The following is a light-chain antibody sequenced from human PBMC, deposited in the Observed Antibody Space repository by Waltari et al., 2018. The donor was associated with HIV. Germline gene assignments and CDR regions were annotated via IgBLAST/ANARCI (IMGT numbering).Light chain of an antibody. CDR1: ALPKQY. CDR3: YSTDSSGNHPNYV. J-gene: IGLJ1*01. CDR2: KDS. Sequence: SYELTQPPSVSVSPGQTARITCSGDALPKQYAYWYQQKPGQAPVVVIYKDSERASGIPERFSGSSSGTMATLTISGAQVEDEADYYCYSTDSSGNHPNYVFGTGTKVTVL. V-gene: IGLV3-10*01.